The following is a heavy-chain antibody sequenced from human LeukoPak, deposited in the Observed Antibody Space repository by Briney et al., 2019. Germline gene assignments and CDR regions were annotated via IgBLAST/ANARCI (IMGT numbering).Heavy chain of an antibody. V-gene: IGHV4-39*01. CDR2: IYYSGST. D-gene: IGHD2-15*01. CDR1: GGSISSSSYY. CDR3: ARARYIVVVVAATNWFDP. J-gene: IGHJ5*02. Sequence: SETLSLTCTVSGGSISSSSYYWGWIRQPPGKGLEWIGSIYYSGSTYYNPSLKSRVTISVDTSKNQFSLKLSYVTAADTAVYYCARARYIVVVVAATNWFDPWGQGTLVTVSS.